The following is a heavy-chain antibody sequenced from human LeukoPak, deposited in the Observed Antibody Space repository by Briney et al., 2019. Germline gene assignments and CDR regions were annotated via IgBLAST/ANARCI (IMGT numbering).Heavy chain of an antibody. CDR3: ARLATYGSGSPHMDV. J-gene: IGHJ6*03. Sequence: SETLSLTCTVSGGSISSYYWSWIRQPPGKGLEWIGSIYYSGSTYYNPSLKSRVTISVDTSKNQFSLKLSSVTAADTAVYYCARLATYGSGSPHMDVWGKGTTVTISS. V-gene: IGHV4-39*01. CDR2: IYYSGST. D-gene: IGHD3-10*01. CDR1: GGSISSYY.